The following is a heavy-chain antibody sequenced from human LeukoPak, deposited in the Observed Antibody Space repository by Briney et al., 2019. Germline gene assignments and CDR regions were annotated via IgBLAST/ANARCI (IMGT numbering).Heavy chain of an antibody. V-gene: IGHV3-48*01. Sequence: GGSLRLSCAASGFTFSTYSMNWVRQAPGKGLEWVSYISSSSTKYYADSVKGRFTISRDNAKNSLYLQMNSLRAEDTAVYYCARLTLGCSSTSCYAWGQGTLVTVSS. D-gene: IGHD2-2*01. CDR3: ARLTLGCSSTSCYA. CDR1: GFTFSTYS. J-gene: IGHJ5*02. CDR2: ISSSSTK.